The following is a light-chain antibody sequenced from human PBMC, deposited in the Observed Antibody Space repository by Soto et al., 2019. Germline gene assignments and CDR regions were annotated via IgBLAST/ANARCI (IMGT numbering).Light chain of an antibody. V-gene: IGKV3-15*01. Sequence: EVVLTQSPGSLSLSPGERATLSCRASQSVMSNYLSWYQQKPGQPPRLLIYGASTRATGIPARFSGSGSGTEFTLTISSLQSEDFAVYYCQQYNNWPPRTFGQGTKVDIK. CDR3: QQYNNWPPRT. CDR1: QSVMSNY. J-gene: IGKJ1*01. CDR2: GAS.